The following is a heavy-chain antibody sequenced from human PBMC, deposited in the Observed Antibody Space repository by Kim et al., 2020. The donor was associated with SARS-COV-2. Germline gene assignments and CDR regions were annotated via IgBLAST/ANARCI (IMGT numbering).Heavy chain of an antibody. D-gene: IGHD5-18*01. CDR3: ARMGPVRGYSYGYDY. J-gene: IGHJ4*02. V-gene: IGHV2-70*01. Sequence: TSLKTRLTISKDTSKNQVVLTMTNMDPVDTATYYCARMGPVRGYSYGYDYWGQGTLVTVSS.